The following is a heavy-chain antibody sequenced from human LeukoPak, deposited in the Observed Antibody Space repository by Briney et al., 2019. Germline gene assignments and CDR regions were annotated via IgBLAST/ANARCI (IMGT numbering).Heavy chain of an antibody. J-gene: IGHJ4*02. Sequence: GGSLRLSCAASGFTFSSYEMNWVRQAPGKGLEWVSYISSSGSTIYYADSVKGRFTISRDNAKNSLYLPMNSLRAEDTAVYYCAGKGYYCSSTSCSDHYYFDYWGQGTLVTVSS. CDR3: AGKGYYCSSTSCSDHYYFDY. CDR1: GFTFSSYE. D-gene: IGHD2-2*01. V-gene: IGHV3-48*03. CDR2: ISSSGSTI.